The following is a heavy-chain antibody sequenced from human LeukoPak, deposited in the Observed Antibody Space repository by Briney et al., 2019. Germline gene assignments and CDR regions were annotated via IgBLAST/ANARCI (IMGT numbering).Heavy chain of an antibody. D-gene: IGHD5-18*01. J-gene: IGHJ4*02. CDR2: MNPNSGNT. CDR3: ARGLVTRGYSYELDY. Sequence: ASVKVSCKASGYTFTSYDINWVRQATGQGLEWMGWMNPNSGNTGYAQKFQGRVTMTRNTSISTAYMELSSLRSEDTAVYYCARGLVTRGYSYELDYWGRGTLVTVSS. V-gene: IGHV1-8*01. CDR1: GYTFTSYD.